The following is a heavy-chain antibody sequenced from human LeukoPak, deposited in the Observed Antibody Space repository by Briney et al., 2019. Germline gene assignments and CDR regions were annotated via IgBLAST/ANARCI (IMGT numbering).Heavy chain of an antibody. V-gene: IGHV3-30*18. CDR2: ISYDGSNK. Sequence: GGSLRLSCAASGFTYSSYGMHWVRQAPGKGLEWVAVISYDGSNKYYADSVKGRFTISRDNSKNTLYLQMNSLRAEDTAVYYCAKERYDYWGQGTLVTVSS. CDR3: AKERYDY. J-gene: IGHJ4*02. CDR1: GFTYSSYG.